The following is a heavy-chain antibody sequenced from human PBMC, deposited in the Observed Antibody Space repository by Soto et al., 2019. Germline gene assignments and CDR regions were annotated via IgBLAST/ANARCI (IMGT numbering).Heavy chain of an antibody. CDR2: ISGSGVNT. Sequence: VGSLRLSCVASGFTYRNYGLSWVRQAPGKGLEWVSSISGSGVNTYYAGSVQGRFTVSRDDSKNTLYLQMNSLRVEDTAVYYCAKDRLAYCGGDCAFDSWGQGTLVTVSS. CDR1: GFTYRNYG. V-gene: IGHV3-23*01. J-gene: IGHJ4*02. D-gene: IGHD2-21*02. CDR3: AKDRLAYCGGDCAFDS.